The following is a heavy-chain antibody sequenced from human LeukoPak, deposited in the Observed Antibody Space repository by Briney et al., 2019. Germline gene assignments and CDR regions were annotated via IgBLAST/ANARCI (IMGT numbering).Heavy chain of an antibody. V-gene: IGHV3-23*01. J-gene: IGHJ4*02. CDR3: ARFRTWGDKAFDY. CDR1: GFTFSSYA. Sequence: GGSLRLSCAASGFTFSSYAMSWVRQAPGQGLEWVSGISGSGGSTYYADSVKGRFTISRDSAKNSLYQQMNSLRAEDTAVYYCARFRTWGDKAFDYWGQGTLVTVSS. D-gene: IGHD2-21*02. CDR2: ISGSGGST.